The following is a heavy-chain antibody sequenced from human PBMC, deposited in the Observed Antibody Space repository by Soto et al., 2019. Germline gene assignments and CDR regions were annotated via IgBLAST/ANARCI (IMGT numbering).Heavy chain of an antibody. Sequence: PGGSLRLSCAASGFTFSRLAMGWVRQAPGKGLEWVSVIDYSGGTTYYTDSVKGRFIISRDNSKKMLYLQMNSLRAEDTAVYYCAKDATRNDGWYYFDYWGQGALVTVSS. CDR1: GFTFSRLA. J-gene: IGHJ4*02. CDR2: IDYSGGTT. D-gene: IGHD6-19*01. V-gene: IGHV3-23*01. CDR3: AKDATRNDGWYYFDY.